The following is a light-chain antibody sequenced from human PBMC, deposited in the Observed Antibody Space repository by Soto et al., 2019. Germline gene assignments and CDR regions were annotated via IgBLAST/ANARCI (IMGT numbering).Light chain of an antibody. CDR1: QSVSSNY. CDR3: QQYGSSPQT. Sequence: EIVLTQSPGTLSLSPGERATLSCRASQSVSSNYLAWYQQKPGQAPRLLIYGASSRATGIPDRFSGSWSGTDFTLTISRLEPEDFAVYYCQQYGSSPQTFGQGTRLDIK. J-gene: IGKJ5*01. V-gene: IGKV3-20*01. CDR2: GAS.